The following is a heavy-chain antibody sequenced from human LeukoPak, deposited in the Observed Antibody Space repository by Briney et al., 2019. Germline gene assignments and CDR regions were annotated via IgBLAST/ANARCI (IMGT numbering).Heavy chain of an antibody. CDR2: IYCTGST. CDR1: GGSISSSNYY. J-gene: IGHJ5*02. CDR3: ARQGRSGYDSYWFDP. Sequence: SETLSLTCTVSGGSISSSNYYWGWIRQPPGEGLQWIGNIYCTGSTYYNPSLKSRVTISVDTSKNQFSLKLSSVTAADTAVYYCARQGRSGYDSYWFDPWGQRTLVTVSS. D-gene: IGHD5-12*01. V-gene: IGHV4-39*01.